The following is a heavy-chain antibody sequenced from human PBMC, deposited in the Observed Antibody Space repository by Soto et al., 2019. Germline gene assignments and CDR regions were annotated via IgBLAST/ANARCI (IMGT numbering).Heavy chain of an antibody. CDR1: GGSISSYY. CDR3: AGRGILEMATITPDY. V-gene: IGHV4-59*12. D-gene: IGHD5-12*01. J-gene: IGHJ4*02. CDR2: MYYGGRT. Sequence: PSETLSLTCTVSGGSISSYYWSWIRQPPGKGLEWIGYMYYGGRTNYNPSLKSRVTISVDTSKNQFSLKLSSVTAADTAVYYCAGRGILEMATITPDYWGQGTLVTVSS.